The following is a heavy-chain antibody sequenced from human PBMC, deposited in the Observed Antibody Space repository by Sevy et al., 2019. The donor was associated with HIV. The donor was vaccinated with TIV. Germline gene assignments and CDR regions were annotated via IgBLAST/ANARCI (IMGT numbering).Heavy chain of an antibody. CDR3: AAEHRAVAGTKRYYYYGMDV. CDR2: IVVGSGNT. CDR1: GFTFTSSA. Sequence: ASVKVSCKASGFTFTSSAVQWVRQARGQRLEWIGWIVVGSGNTNYAQTFQERVTITRDMSTSTAYMELSSLRSEDTAVYYCAAEHRAVAGTKRYYYYGMDVWGQGTTVTVSS. V-gene: IGHV1-58*01. D-gene: IGHD6-19*01. J-gene: IGHJ6*02.